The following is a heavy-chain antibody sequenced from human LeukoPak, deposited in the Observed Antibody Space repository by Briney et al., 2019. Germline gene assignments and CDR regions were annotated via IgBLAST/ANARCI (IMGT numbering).Heavy chain of an antibody. Sequence: SVKVSCKASGGTFSSYAISWVRQAPGQGLEWMGGIIPIFGTANYAQKFQGRVTMTRNTSISTAYMELSSLRSEDTAVYYCARGGYVHVFELDYWGQGTLVTVSS. J-gene: IGHJ4*02. D-gene: IGHD6-25*01. CDR2: IIPIFGTA. V-gene: IGHV1-69*05. CDR1: GGTFSSYA. CDR3: ARGGYVHVFELDY.